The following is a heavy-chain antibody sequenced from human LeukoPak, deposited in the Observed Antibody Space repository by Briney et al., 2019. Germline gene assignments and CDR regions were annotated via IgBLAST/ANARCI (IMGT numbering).Heavy chain of an antibody. CDR3: ARVRYYDSSGYYPTADY. J-gene: IGHJ4*02. D-gene: IGHD3-22*01. Sequence: PSETLSLTCTVSGGSISSSSYYWGWIRQPPGKGLEWIGSIYYSGSTYYNPSLKSRVTISVDTSKNQFSLKLSSVTAADTAVYYCARVRYYDSSGYYPTADYWGQGTLVTVSS. CDR1: GGSISSSSYY. V-gene: IGHV4-39*07. CDR2: IYYSGST.